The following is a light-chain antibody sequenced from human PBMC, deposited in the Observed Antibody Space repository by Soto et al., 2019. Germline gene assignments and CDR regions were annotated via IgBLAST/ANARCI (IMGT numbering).Light chain of an antibody. J-gene: IGLJ1*01. CDR2: DVS. CDR3: SSYTGTSTCV. Sequence: QSVLTQPASVSGSPGQSITISCTGTSSDAGGYNYVSWYQHHPGKAPKLMIYDVSNRPSGVSNRFSGSRSGNTASLTISGLRAEDEADYYCSSYTGTSTCVFGTGTKVPV. CDR1: SSDAGGYNY. V-gene: IGLV2-14*03.